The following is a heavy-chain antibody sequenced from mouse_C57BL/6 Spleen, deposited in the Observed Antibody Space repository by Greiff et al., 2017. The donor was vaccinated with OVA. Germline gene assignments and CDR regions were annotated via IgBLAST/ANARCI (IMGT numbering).Heavy chain of an antibody. V-gene: IGHV5-4*01. CDR3: AREGYGEDYAMDY. CDR2: ISDGGSYT. CDR1: GFTFSSYA. Sequence: EVKLMESGGGLVKPGGSLKLSCAASGFTFSSYAMSWVRQTPEKRLEWVATISDGGSYTYYPDNVKGRFTISRDNAKNNLYLQMSHLKSEDTAMYYCAREGYGEDYAMDYWGQGTSVTVSS. J-gene: IGHJ4*01. D-gene: IGHD2-2*01.